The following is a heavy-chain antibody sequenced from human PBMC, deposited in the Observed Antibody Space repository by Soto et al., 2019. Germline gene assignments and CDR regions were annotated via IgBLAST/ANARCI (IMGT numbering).Heavy chain of an antibody. CDR2: ISSNGGST. J-gene: IGHJ4*02. CDR1: GFTFSSYA. V-gene: IGHV3-64D*06. Sequence: GGSLRLSCSASGFTFSSYAMHWVRQAPGKGLEYVSAISSNGGSTYYADSVKGRFTISRDNSKNTLYLQMSSLRAEDTAVYYCVKDRSCSSTSCYTLVFDYWGQGTLVTVSS. D-gene: IGHD2-2*02. CDR3: VKDRSCSSTSCYTLVFDY.